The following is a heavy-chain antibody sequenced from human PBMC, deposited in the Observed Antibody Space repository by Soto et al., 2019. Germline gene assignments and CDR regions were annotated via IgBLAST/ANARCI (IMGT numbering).Heavy chain of an antibody. CDR2: ISSSSTI. J-gene: IGHJ4*02. CDR1: GFTFSSYS. D-gene: IGHD3-3*01. V-gene: IGHV3-48*02. Sequence: SLRLSCAASGFTFSSYSMNWVRQAPGKGLEWVSYISSSSTIYYADSVKGRFTISRDNAKNSLYLQMNSLRDEDTAVYYCARSSPHYDFWSGYSVFDYWGQGTLVTVSS. CDR3: ARSSPHYDFWSGYSVFDY.